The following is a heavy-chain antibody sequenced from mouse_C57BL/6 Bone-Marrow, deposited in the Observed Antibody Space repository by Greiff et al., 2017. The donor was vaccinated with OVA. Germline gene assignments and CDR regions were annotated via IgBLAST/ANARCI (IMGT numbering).Heavy chain of an antibody. CDR1: GFTFSDYY. D-gene: IGHD2-3*01. V-gene: IGHV5-12*01. CDR3: ARHGYSYAMDY. CDR2: ISNGGGST. J-gene: IGHJ4*01. Sequence: EVQLQESGGGLVQPGGSLKLSCAASGFTFSDYYMYWVRQTPEKRLEWVAYISNGGGSTYYPDTVKGRFTISRDNAKNTLYLQMSRLKSEDTAMYYCARHGYSYAMDYWGQGTSVTVSS.